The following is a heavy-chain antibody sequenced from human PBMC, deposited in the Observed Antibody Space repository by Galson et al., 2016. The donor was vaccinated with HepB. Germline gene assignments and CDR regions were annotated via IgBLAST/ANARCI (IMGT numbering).Heavy chain of an antibody. J-gene: IGHJ5*02. CDR2: IFSSGGYI. D-gene: IGHD2-15*01. CDR3: AKTPIYYSPNNWFDP. V-gene: IGHV3-21*04. Sequence: SLRLSCAASGFTFSSYSMNWVRQAPGKGLEWVASIFSSGGYIDYADSVQGRFTVSRDNAKNSLYLQMNRLKTDDTAVYYCAKTPIYYSPNNWFDPWGQGTLVIVSS. CDR1: GFTFSSYS.